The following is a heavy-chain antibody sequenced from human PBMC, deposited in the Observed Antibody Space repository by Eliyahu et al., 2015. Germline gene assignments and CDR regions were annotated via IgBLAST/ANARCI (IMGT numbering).Heavy chain of an antibody. CDR2: IVVGSGNT. D-gene: IGHD3-3*01. V-gene: IGHV1-58*01. CDR3: AAGRGIFGVRSFDY. CDR1: GFTFTSSA. J-gene: IGHJ4*02. Sequence: QMQLVQSGPEVKKPGTSVKVSCKASGFTFTSSAVQWVRQARGQRLEWIGWIVVGSGNTNYAQKFQERVTITRDMSTSTAYMELSSLRSEDTAVYYCAAGRGIFGVRSFDYWGQGTLVTVSS.